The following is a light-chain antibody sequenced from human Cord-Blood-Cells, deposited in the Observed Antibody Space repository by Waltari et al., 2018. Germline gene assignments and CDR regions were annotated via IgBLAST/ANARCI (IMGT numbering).Light chain of an antibody. CDR1: ALPKQY. Sequence: SYELTQPPSVSVSPGQTARITCSGDALPKQYAYWYQQKPGQAPVLGIYKDSERPSGIPERFAGASSGTTVTLTISGVQAEDEADYYCQSADSSGFVVFGGRTKLTVL. V-gene: IGLV3-25*03. J-gene: IGLJ2*01. CDR3: QSADSSGFVV. CDR2: KDS.